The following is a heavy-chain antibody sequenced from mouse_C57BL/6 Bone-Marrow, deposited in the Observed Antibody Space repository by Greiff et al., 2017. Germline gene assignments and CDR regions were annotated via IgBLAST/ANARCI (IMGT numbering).Heavy chain of an antibody. CDR2: IYPSDSET. D-gene: IGHD3-1*01. CDR1: GYTFTSYW. CDR3: ARCLSSIGAMDY. V-gene: IGHV1-61*01. J-gene: IGHJ4*01. Sequence: VQLQQPGAELVRPGSSVKLSCKASGYTFTSYWMDWVKQRPGQGLEWIGNIYPSDSETHYNQKFKDKATLTVDKSSSTAYMQLSSLTSEDSAVYYCARCLSSIGAMDYWGQGTSVTVSS.